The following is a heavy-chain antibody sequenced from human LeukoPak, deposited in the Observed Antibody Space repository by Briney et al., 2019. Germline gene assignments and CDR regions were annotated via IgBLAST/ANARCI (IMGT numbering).Heavy chain of an antibody. Sequence: PGGSLRLSCAASGYTVSSSNYMNWVRQAPGKGLEWVSGIYTGGTTYYTDSVKGRFTISRDNPNNTLYLQMHSLRAEDTAVYYSAREISRFGIWGQGTLVTVSS. J-gene: IGHJ4*02. V-gene: IGHV3-66*01. D-gene: IGHD3-16*01. CDR1: GYTVSSSNY. CDR3: AREISRFGI. CDR2: IYTGGTT.